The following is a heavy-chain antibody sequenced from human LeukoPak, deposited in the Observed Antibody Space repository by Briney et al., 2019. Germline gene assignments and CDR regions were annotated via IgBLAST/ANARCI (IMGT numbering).Heavy chain of an antibody. CDR1: GFTFSSYA. D-gene: IGHD2-2*01. V-gene: IGHV3-23*01. CDR2: ISGSGGST. J-gene: IGHJ4*02. Sequence: PGGSLRLSCAASGFTFSSYAMSWVRQAPGRGLEWVSAISGSGGSTYYADSVKGRFTISRDNSKNTLYLQMNSLRAEDTAVYYCAHDIVVVPAAIPLGDYWGQGTLVIVSS. CDR3: AHDIVVVPAAIPLGDY.